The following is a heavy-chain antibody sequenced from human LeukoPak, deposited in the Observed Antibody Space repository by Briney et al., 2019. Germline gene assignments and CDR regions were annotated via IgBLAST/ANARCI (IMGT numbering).Heavy chain of an antibody. CDR2: IYYSGST. V-gene: IGHV4-31*03. J-gene: IGHJ1*01. Sequence: SETLSLTCTVSGGSISSGGYYWSWIRQPPGKGLEWIGYIYYSGSTYYNPSLKSRVTISVDTSKNQFSLKLSSVTAADTAVYYCARAAVVVTASEYFQHWGQGTLVTVSS. CDR1: GGSISSGGYY. D-gene: IGHD2-21*02. CDR3: ARAAVVVTASEYFQH.